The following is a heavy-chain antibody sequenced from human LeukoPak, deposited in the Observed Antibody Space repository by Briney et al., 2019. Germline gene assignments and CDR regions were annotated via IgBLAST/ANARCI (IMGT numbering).Heavy chain of an antibody. CDR3: AKSATRSGSSNFDY. D-gene: IGHD1-26*01. CDR2: ISYDGSNK. CDR1: GFTFSSYG. J-gene: IGHJ4*02. Sequence: PGGSLRLSCAASGFTFSSYGMHWVRQAPGKXLEWVAVISYDGSNKYYADSVKGRFTISRDNSKNTLYLQMNSLRAEDTAVYYCAKSATRSGSSNFDYWGQGTLVTVSS. V-gene: IGHV3-30*18.